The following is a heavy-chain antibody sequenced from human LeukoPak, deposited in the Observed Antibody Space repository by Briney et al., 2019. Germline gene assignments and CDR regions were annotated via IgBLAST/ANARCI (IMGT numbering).Heavy chain of an antibody. CDR1: GGTFSSYA. D-gene: IGHD6-13*01. CDR2: IIPIFGTA. CDR3: ARVGGFGTHYDY. Sequence: GASVKVSCKASGGTFSSYAISWVRQAPGQGLEWMGGIIPIFGTANYALKFQGRVTITADESTSTAYMELSSLRSEDTAVYYCARVGGFGTHYDYWGQGTLVTVSS. J-gene: IGHJ4*02. V-gene: IGHV1-69*13.